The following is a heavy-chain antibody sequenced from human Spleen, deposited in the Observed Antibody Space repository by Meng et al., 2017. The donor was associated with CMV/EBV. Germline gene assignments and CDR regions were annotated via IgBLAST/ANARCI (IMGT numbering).Heavy chain of an antibody. CDR2: INHSGST. Sequence: QGPLQQGGVGLLTPSETLSLTCAVYGVSCSGYYWSWIRQPPGKGLEWIGEINHSGSTNNNPSLKSRVTISVDTSKKQFSLKLSSVTAADTAVYYCARGGAVAEEAPDYWGQGTLVTVSS. V-gene: IGHV4-34*01. CDR1: GVSCSGYY. D-gene: IGHD6-19*01. CDR3: ARGGAVAEEAPDY. J-gene: IGHJ4*02.